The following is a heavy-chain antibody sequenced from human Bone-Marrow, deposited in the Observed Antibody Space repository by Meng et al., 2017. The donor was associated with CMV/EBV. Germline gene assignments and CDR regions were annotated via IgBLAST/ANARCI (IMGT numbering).Heavy chain of an antibody. Sequence: ASVKVSCKASGYTFTGYYMYWVRQAPGQGFEWMGWMNPNSGNTGYAQKFQGRVTMTRNTSISTAYMELSSLRSEDTAVYYCARALFRYCSSTSCYSDYWGQGTLVTVSS. CDR3: ARALFRYCSSTSCYSDY. CDR1: GYTFTGYY. D-gene: IGHD2-2*01. V-gene: IGHV1-8*02. CDR2: MNPNSGNT. J-gene: IGHJ4*02.